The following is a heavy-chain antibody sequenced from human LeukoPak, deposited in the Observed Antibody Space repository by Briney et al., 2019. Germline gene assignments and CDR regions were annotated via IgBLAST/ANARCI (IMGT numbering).Heavy chain of an antibody. CDR2: IYSDNT. CDR3: ASVIAAAGTLNYYMDV. V-gene: IGHV3-66*03. Sequence: GSLRLSCTVSGFTVSSNSMSWVRQAPGKGLEWVSFIYSDNTHYSDSVKGRFTISRDNSKNTLYLQMGSLRAEDMAVYYCASVIAAAGTLNYYMDVWGKGTTVTISS. CDR1: GFTVSSNS. D-gene: IGHD6-13*01. J-gene: IGHJ6*03.